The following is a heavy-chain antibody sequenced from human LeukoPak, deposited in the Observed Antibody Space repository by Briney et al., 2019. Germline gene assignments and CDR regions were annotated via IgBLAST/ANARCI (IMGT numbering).Heavy chain of an antibody. D-gene: IGHD4-11*01. CDR3: AKYPRDYSNYYLDY. V-gene: IGHV3-23*01. CDR1: GFTFSSYA. J-gene: IGHJ4*02. Sequence: GGSLRLSCAASGFTFSSYAMRWVRQAPGKGLQWVSVISGSGDNTYYADSVKGRFTISRDNSKNTLYLQMNSLRAEDTAVYYCAKYPRDYSNYYLDYWGQGTLVTVSS. CDR2: ISGSGDNT.